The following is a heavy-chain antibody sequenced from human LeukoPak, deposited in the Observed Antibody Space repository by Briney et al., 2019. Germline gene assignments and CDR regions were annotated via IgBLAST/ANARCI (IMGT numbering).Heavy chain of an antibody. CDR3: ARGGYSYGPSDY. V-gene: IGHV4-59*01. CDR1: GGSTSSYY. CDR2: IYYSGST. J-gene: IGHJ4*02. Sequence: PSETLSLTCTVSGGSTSSYYWSWIRQPPGKGLEWIGYIYYSGSTNYNPSLKSRVTISVDTSKNQFSLKLSSVTAADTAVYYCARGGYSYGPSDYWGQGTLVTVSS. D-gene: IGHD5-18*01.